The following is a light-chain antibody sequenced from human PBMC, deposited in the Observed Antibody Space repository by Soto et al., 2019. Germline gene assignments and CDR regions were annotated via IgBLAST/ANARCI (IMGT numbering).Light chain of an antibody. CDR2: KIS. CDR1: QSLVHSAGNTY. V-gene: IGKV2-24*01. CDR3: MQATQFPLA. J-gene: IGKJ5*01. Sequence: DIVMTQTPLSSPVTLGQPASISCRSSQSLVHSAGNTYLSCLQQRPGQPPRLLIYKISNRFSVVPVRFSGSGAGTDFTMKISRVEVEDVGVYYCMQATQFPLAFGQGTRLEIK.